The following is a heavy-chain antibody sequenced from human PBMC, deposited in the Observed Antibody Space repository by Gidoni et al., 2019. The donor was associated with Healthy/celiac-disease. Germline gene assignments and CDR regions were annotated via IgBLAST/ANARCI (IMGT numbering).Heavy chain of an antibody. Sequence: QVQLVESGGGLVKPGGSLRLSCAASGFTFSDYYMSWIRQAPGKGLEWVSYISSSSSYTNYADSVKGRFTISRDNAKNSLYLQMNSLRAEDTAVYYCAREGIAARRNYYYYGMDVWGQGTTVTVSS. CDR3: AREGIAARRNYYYYGMDV. CDR2: ISSSSSYT. J-gene: IGHJ6*02. V-gene: IGHV3-11*05. CDR1: GFTFSDYY. D-gene: IGHD6-6*01.